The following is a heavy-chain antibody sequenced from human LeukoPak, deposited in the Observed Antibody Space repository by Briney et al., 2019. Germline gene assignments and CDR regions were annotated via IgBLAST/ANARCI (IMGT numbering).Heavy chain of an antibody. CDR2: ISNSGGTT. Sequence: GGSLRLSCAASGFTFSSYAMSWVRQAPEKGLEWVSSISNSGGTTYYADSVKGRFTISRDNSKNTLYLQMNSLRAEDTAIYYCAKLRRGIVGTTYDYWGQGTLVTVSS. V-gene: IGHV3-23*01. CDR1: GFTFSSYA. CDR3: AKLRRGIVGTTYDY. J-gene: IGHJ4*02. D-gene: IGHD1-26*01.